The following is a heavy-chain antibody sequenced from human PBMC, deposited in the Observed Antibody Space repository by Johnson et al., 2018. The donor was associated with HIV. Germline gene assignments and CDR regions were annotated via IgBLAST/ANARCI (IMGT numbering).Heavy chain of an antibody. CDR3: AKDMGGDRNAFDI. CDR1: GFTSSDYA. V-gene: IGHV3-30*04. CDR2: TSKDGNNK. D-gene: IGHD1-26*01. J-gene: IGHJ3*02. Sequence: QVQLVESGGGVVQPGRSLRLSCAASGFTSSDYAIHWVRQAPGKGLEWVAVTSKDGNNKYYAESVKGRFTISRDTSKNSLLLQMNSLRTQDTAVYYCAKDMGGDRNAFDIWGQGTMVTVSS.